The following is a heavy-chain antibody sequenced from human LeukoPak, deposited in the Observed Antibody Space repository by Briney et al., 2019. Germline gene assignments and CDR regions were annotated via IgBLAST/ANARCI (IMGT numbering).Heavy chain of an antibody. CDR1: GYTFTSYG. J-gene: IGHJ3*01. D-gene: IGHD6-13*01. Sequence: ASVKVSCKASGYTFTSYGISWVRQAPGQGLEWMGWISTYNGNTYYAQKFQGRVTMTTDTSTSTAYMELRSLKSDDTAVYYCAREEGAPIAAANVWGLGTMVTVSS. CDR3: AREEGAPIAAANV. V-gene: IGHV1-18*01. CDR2: ISTYNGNT.